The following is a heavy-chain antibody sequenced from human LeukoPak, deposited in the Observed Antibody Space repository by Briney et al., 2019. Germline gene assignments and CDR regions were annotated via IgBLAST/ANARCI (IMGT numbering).Heavy chain of an antibody. CDR1: GFTFSNYA. CDR3: AFELPPNRFDP. Sequence: PGGSLRLSCAASGFTFSNYAMTWVRQAPGKGLEWVSAISGTGGTTYYTDSVNGWFTISRDNSKNALYLQMNGLRAEDTALYYCAFELPPNRFDPWGQGTLVTVSS. V-gene: IGHV3-23*01. J-gene: IGHJ5*02. CDR2: ISGTGGTT. D-gene: IGHD2-21*01.